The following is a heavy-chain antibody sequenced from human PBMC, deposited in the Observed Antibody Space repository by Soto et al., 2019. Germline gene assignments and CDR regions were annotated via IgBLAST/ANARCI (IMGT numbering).Heavy chain of an antibody. V-gene: IGHV4-59*08. Sequence: QVPLQESGPGLVKPSETLSLSCTVSGGSISNYYWSWFRQTPGKGLEWIGYVHDSWGSNYNPSLKSQAATSLDTPTRQFPLKLSPVTATDPAVYSFARQGFGALPGLVDVWGQGTTVTVSS. D-gene: IGHD3-10*01. J-gene: IGHJ6*02. CDR2: VHDSWGS. CDR3: ARQGFGALPGLVDV. CDR1: GGSISNYY.